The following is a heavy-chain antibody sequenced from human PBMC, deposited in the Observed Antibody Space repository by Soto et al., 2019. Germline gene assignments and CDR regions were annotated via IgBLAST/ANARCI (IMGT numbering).Heavy chain of an antibody. CDR2: IIPIFGTA. CDR1: GGTFSSYA. Sequence: SVRVSCKASGGTFSSYAISWVRQAPGQGLEWMGGIIPIFGTANYAQKFQGRVTITADESTSTAYMELSSLRSEDTAVYYCARTYYDFWSGPPPYYYYYGMDVWGQGTTVTVSS. CDR3: ARTYYDFWSGPPPYYYYYGMDV. V-gene: IGHV1-69*13. J-gene: IGHJ6*02. D-gene: IGHD3-3*01.